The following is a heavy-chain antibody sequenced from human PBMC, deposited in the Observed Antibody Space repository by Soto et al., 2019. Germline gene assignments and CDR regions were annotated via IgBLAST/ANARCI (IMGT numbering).Heavy chain of an antibody. CDR3: ARVDDSWGLNWFDP. CDR1: GGSFSGYY. CDR2: INHSGST. D-gene: IGHD6-13*01. Sequence: PSETLSLTCAVYGGSFSGYYWSWIRQPPGKGLEWIGEINHSGSTNYNPSLKSRVTISVDTSKNQFSLKLSSVTAADTAVYYCARVDDSWGLNWFDPWGQGTLVTVSS. J-gene: IGHJ5*02. V-gene: IGHV4-34*01.